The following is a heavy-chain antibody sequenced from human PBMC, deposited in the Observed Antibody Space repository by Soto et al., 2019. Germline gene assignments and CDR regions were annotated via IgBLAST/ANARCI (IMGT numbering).Heavy chain of an antibody. Sequence: SETLSLTCTVSGGSISSGDYYWSWIRQPPGKGLEWIGYIYYSGSAYYNPSLKSRVTISVDTSKNQFSLKLSSVTAADTAVYYCARDILYRLDDWGQGILVTVAS. J-gene: IGHJ4*02. CDR2: IYYSGSA. D-gene: IGHD3-9*01. CDR3: ARDILYRLDD. CDR1: GGSISSGDYY. V-gene: IGHV4-30-4*01.